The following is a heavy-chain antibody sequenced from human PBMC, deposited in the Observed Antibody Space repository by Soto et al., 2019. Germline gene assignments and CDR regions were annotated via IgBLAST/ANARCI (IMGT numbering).Heavy chain of an antibody. Sequence: QVQLVESGGGVVQPGRSLRLSCEASGFPFSTYGMHWVRQAPGKGLEWVALISYNGRKKYYADSVKGRFTISRDNSEDTVYLQMTSLTVEDTAVYYCARVLLELWPVDYWGQGTLVTVSS. CDR2: ISYNGRKK. CDR3: ARVLLELWPVDY. V-gene: IGHV3-30*03. D-gene: IGHD1-7*01. J-gene: IGHJ4*02. CDR1: GFPFSTYG.